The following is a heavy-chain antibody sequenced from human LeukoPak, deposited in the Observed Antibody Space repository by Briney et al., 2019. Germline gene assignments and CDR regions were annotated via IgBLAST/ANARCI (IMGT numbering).Heavy chain of an antibody. J-gene: IGHJ4*02. CDR1: GFTFSSYG. D-gene: IGHD5-18*01. V-gene: IGHV3-30*02. CDR2: IRYDGSNK. CDR3: AKDRRIHVYYFDY. Sequence: PGGSLRLSCAASGFTFSSYGMHWVRQAPGKGLEWVAFIRYDGSNKYYADSVKGRFTISRDSSKNTLYLQMNSLRAEDTAVYYCAKDRRIHVYYFDYWGQGTLVTVSS.